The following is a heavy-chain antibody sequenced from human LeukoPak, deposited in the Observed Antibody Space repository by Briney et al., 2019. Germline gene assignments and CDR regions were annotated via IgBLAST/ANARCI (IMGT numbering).Heavy chain of an antibody. Sequence: SETLSLTCTVSGGSISSYYWSWIRQLAGKGLEWIGRIYISGSGSTNYNPSLKSRVTMSVDTPKNQFSLKLSSVTAADTAVYYCARDKRVAVAGTYIYYYYMDVWGNGTTVTISS. CDR2: IYISGSGST. J-gene: IGHJ6*03. CDR3: ARDKRVAVAGTYIYYYYMDV. V-gene: IGHV4-4*07. D-gene: IGHD6-19*01. CDR1: GGSISSYY.